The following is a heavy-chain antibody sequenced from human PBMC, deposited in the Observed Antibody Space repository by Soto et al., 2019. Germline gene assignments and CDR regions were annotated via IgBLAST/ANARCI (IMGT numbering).Heavy chain of an antibody. Sequence: QITLKESGPTLVNPTQTLTLTCTFSGFSLSTSGVGVAWIRQPPGKALEWLALIYWDDDERYSPSLKSRLTITKDTSKIQVVLTMTNMDPVDTATYLCAHLLQGRVCHGGSCVHYSFDYWGQGALVTVSS. D-gene: IGHD2-15*01. CDR1: GFSLSTSGVG. J-gene: IGHJ4*02. CDR3: AHLLQGRVCHGGSCVHYSFDY. V-gene: IGHV2-5*02. CDR2: IYWDDDE.